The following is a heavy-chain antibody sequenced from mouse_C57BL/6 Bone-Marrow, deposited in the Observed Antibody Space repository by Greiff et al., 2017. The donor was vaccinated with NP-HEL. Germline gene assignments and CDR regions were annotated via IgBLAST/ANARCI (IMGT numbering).Heavy chain of an antibody. Sequence: EVQLQQSGAELVRPGASVKSSCTASGFNIKDDYMHWVKQRPEQGLEWIGWIDPENGDTEYASKFQGKATITADTSSNTAYLQLSSLTSEDTAVYYCTTKQLRLRWGQGTTLTVSS. V-gene: IGHV14-4*01. D-gene: IGHD3-2*02. CDR1: GFNIKDDY. CDR3: TTKQLRLR. J-gene: IGHJ2*01. CDR2: IDPENGDT.